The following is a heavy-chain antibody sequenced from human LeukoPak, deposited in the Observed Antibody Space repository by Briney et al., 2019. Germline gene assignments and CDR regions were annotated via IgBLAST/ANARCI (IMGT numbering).Heavy chain of an antibody. CDR3: ARDAGLRGYSSSWYYFDY. V-gene: IGHV4-59*01. CDR1: GGSISSYY. J-gene: IGHJ4*02. D-gene: IGHD6-13*01. CDR2: IYYSGST. Sequence: PSETLSLTCTVSGGSISSYYWSWIRQPPGKGLEWIGYIYYSGSTNYNPSLKSRVTISVDTSKNQFSLKLSSVTAADTAVYYCARDAGLRGYSSSWYYFDYWGQGTLVTVSS.